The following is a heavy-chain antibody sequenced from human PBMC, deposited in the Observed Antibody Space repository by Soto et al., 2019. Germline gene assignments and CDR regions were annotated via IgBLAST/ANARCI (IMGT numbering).Heavy chain of an antibody. D-gene: IGHD3-9*01. CDR2: IRSKAYGGTT. CDR1: GFTFGDYA. J-gene: IGHJ6*02. V-gene: IGHV3-49*03. Sequence: GGSLRLSCTASGFTFGDYAMSWFRQAPGKGLEWVGFIRSKAYGGTTEYAASVKGRFTISRDDSKSIAYLQMNSLKTEDTAVYYCTGPTPLRPSSDWDYYYYYGMDVWGQGTTVTVSS. CDR3: TGPTPLRPSSDWDYYYYYGMDV.